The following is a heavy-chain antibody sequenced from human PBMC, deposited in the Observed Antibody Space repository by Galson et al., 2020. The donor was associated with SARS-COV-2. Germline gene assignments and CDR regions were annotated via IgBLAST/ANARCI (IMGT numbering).Heavy chain of an antibody. CDR2: FYHSGTT. CDR3: ARDPQSIKIFGVVTKWAGWFDP. V-gene: IGHV4-38-2*02. CDR1: GYSISSGYY. Sequence: SETLSLTCTVSGYSISSGYYWGWIRQPPGKGLEWIGSFYHSGTTYYDPSLKNRVIISVDTSKNQFSLKLRSVTAADTSVYYCARDPQSIKIFGVVTKWAGWFDPWGQGTLVTVSS. J-gene: IGHJ5*02. D-gene: IGHD3-3*01.